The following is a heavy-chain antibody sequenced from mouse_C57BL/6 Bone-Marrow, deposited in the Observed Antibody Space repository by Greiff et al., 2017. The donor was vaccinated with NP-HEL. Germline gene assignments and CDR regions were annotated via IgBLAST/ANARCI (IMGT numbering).Heavy chain of an antibody. V-gene: IGHV1-64*01. CDR1: GYTFTSYW. J-gene: IGHJ2*01. D-gene: IGHD2-1*01. CDR2: IHPNSGST. Sequence: VQLQQPGAELVKPGASVKLSCKASGYTFTSYWMHWVKQRPGQGLEWIGMIHPNSGSTNYNEKFKSKATLTVDKSSSTAYMQLSSLTSEDSAVYYCAREEIYYAYYFDYWGQGTTLTVSS. CDR3: AREEIYYAYYFDY.